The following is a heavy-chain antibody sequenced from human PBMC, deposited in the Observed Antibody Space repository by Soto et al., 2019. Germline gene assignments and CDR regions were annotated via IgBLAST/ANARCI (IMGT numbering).Heavy chain of an antibody. D-gene: IGHD3-22*01. CDR2: ISGSGAST. CDR1: GFTFSSFA. V-gene: IGHV3-23*01. J-gene: IGHJ4*02. Sequence: RRLSCAASGFTFSSFAMNWVRQAPGKGLEWVSGISGSGASTYYADSVKGRFTISRGNSKNTLYLQMNSLRADDTAVYYCAKGGYYYDSSAYYWGQGTLVTVSS. CDR3: AKGGYYYDSSAYY.